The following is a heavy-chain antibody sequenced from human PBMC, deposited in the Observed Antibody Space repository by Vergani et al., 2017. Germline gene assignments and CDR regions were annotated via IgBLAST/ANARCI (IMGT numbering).Heavy chain of an antibody. CDR3: TTDPRYCGEGVCYWLRDHHYYGMDV. CDR1: GFSFRNAW. CDR2: IKSTFDRGTT. V-gene: IGHV3-15*07. J-gene: IGHJ6*02. Sequence: EVQLVESGGGIVKPGGSLRLSCVASGFSFRNAWMNWVRRTPGKGLEWVGRIKSTFDRGTTDYAAAVKGRFTISRDDSKNTLFLQMNGLKTEDIGVYYCTTDPRYCGEGVCYWLRDHHYYGMDVWVQGTTVTVSS. D-gene: IGHD2-21*01.